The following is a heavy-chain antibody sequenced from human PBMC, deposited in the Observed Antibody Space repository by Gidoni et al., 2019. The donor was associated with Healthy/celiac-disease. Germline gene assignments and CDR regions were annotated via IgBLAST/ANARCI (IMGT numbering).Heavy chain of an antibody. CDR1: GGSLSRRSYY. Sequence: QLQLQASGPGLVKPSETLSLTCTVSGGSLSRRSYYWGWSRQPPGKGLEWIGSIYYSGSTYYNPSLKSRVTISVDTSKNQFSLKLSSVTAADTAVYYCARQASIVATIGWFDPWGQGTLVTVSS. V-gene: IGHV4-39*01. CDR2: IYYSGST. D-gene: IGHD5-12*01. J-gene: IGHJ5*02. CDR3: ARQASIVATIGWFDP.